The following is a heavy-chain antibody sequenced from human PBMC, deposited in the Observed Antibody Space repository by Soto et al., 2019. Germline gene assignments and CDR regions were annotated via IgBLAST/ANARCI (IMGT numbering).Heavy chain of an antibody. J-gene: IGHJ4*02. CDR3: VREVATKGGSFDC. CDR1: GFTLRSYW. CDR2: ISGDGNIT. D-gene: IGHD5-12*01. Sequence: EVQLVESGGGLVQPGGCLRLSCAASGFTLRSYWMHWVRQVSGKGLVWVSRISGDGNITTYADSVKGRFTISRDNANNTLYLQMSSLTAEDTALYYCVREVATKGGSFDCWGQGTLVTVSS. V-gene: IGHV3-74*01.